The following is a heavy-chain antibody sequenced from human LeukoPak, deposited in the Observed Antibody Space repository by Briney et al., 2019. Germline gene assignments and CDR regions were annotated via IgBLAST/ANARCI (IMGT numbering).Heavy chain of an antibody. CDR1: GGSISSGSYY. CDR3: AREAGGGYCSSSSCWDDAFDI. J-gene: IGHJ3*02. Sequence: SQTLSLTCTVSGGSISSGSYYWSWLRQPAGTGLEWIGRIYNSGSTNYDPSLKSRVTISVDTSKNQFSLKLSSVTAADTAVYYCAREAGGGYCSSSSCWDDAFDIWGQGTMVTVSS. CDR2: IYNSGST. D-gene: IGHD2-2*01. V-gene: IGHV4-61*02.